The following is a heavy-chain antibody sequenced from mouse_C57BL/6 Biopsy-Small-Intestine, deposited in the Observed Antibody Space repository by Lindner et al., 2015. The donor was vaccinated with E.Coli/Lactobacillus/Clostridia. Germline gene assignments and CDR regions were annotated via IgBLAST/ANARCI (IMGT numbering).Heavy chain of an antibody. D-gene: IGHD1-1*01. J-gene: IGHJ2*01. V-gene: IGHV1-7*01. Sequence: VQLQESGAELAKPGASVQLSCKASGSTLTNYWMHWVKQRPGQGLEWIGYINPSSGYTKYNQKFKDKATLTADKSSSTAYMQLSSLTSEDSAVYYCARSDYYGSRPFYFDYWGQGTTLTVSS. CDR3: ARSDYYGSRPFYFDY. CDR1: GSTLTNYW. CDR2: INPSSGYT.